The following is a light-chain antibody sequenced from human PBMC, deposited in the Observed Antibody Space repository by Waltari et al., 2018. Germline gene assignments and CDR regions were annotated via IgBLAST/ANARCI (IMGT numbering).Light chain of an antibody. J-gene: IGKJ1*01. CDR3: QQYYSYPQT. V-gene: IGKV1-8*01. CDR1: QGISSY. CDR2: AAS. Sequence: AIRMTQSPSPFSASTGDRVTITCRASQGISSYLAWYQQKPGKAPKLLIYAASTLQSGVPSRFSGSGSGTDFTLTISCLQSEDFATYYCQQYYSYPQTFGQGTKVEIK.